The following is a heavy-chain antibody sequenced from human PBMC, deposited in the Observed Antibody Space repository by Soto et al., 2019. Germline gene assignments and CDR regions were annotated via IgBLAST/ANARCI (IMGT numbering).Heavy chain of an antibody. J-gene: IGHJ5*02. CDR1: GGSISSSSYY. V-gene: IGHV4-39*01. CDR3: ARHLWFGELFVNWFDP. Sequence: SETLSLTCTVSGGSISSSSYYWGWIRQPPGKGLEWIGSIYYSGSTYYNPSLKSRVTISVDTSKNQFSLKLSSVTAADTAVYYCARHLWFGELFVNWFDPWGQGTLVTVSS. CDR2: IYYSGST. D-gene: IGHD3-10*01.